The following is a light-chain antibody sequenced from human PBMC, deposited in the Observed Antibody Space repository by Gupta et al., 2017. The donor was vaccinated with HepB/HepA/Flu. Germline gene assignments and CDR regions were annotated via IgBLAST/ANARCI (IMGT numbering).Light chain of an antibody. CDR1: SLRSYF. Sequence: SSELTQDPAVSVALGQTVRITCQGDSLRSYFGSWYQQKAGQAPVLVIYGKNNRPSGIPDRFSGSSVGNTASLIITGAQAEDEADYYCNSRDSSGNHYVFGTGTKVTVL. CDR3: NSRDSSGNHYV. J-gene: IGLJ1*01. V-gene: IGLV3-19*01. CDR2: GKN.